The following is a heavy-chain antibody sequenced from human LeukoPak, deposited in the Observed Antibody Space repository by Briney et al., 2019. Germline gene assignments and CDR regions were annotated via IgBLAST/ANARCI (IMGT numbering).Heavy chain of an antibody. CDR3: XXXRGDIRSRGYNWFDP. J-gene: IGHJ5*02. D-gene: IGHD1-26*01. V-gene: IGHV3-23*01. CDR1: GFTFSSYA. Sequence: GGSLRLSCAASGFTFSSYAMSWVRQAPGKGLEWVSAISGSGGSTYYADSVKGRFTISRDNSKNTLYLQMNSLRAEDTAVYYCXXXRGDIRSRGYNWFDPWGQGTLVTVSS. CDR2: ISGSGGST.